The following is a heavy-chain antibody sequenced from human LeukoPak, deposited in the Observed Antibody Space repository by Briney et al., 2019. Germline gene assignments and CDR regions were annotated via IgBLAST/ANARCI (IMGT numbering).Heavy chain of an antibody. CDR1: GGSFSGYY. D-gene: IGHD3-22*01. CDR2: INHSGST. CDR3: TRGVNGSGYYYYFDY. Sequence: SETLSLTCAVYGGSFSGYYWCWIRQPPGKGLEWIGEINHSGSTNYNPSLKSRVTISVDTSKNQFSLKLSSVTAADTTVYYCTRGVNGSGYYYYFDYWGQGTLVTVSS. J-gene: IGHJ4*02. V-gene: IGHV4-34*01.